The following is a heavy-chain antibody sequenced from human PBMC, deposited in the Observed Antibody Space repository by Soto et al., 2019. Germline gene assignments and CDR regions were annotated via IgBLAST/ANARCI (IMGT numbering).Heavy chain of an antibody. CDR3: ARHGFGSLHGLVDV. V-gene: IGHV4-59*08. D-gene: IGHD3-10*01. CDR1: GGSITNYY. J-gene: IGHJ6*02. CDR2: IKYNGDS. Sequence: QVQLQESGPGLVKPSETLSLTCTVSGGSITNYYCSWFRQPPGKGLEWIGYIKYNGDSAYNLSLTGRVTMSMDTSKTQFSLMLESVTATDTAVYYCARHGFGSLHGLVDVWGQGTTVIVSS.